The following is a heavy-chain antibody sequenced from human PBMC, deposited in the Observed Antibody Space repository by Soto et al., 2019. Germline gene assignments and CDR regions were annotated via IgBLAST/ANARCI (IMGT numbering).Heavy chain of an antibody. V-gene: IGHV1-18*01. J-gene: IGHJ3*02. Sequence: SCKASGYTFTSYGISWVRQAPGQGLEWMGWISAYNGNTNYAQKLQGRVTMTTDTSTSTAYMELRSLRSDDTAVYYCARESNDSSGPDAFDIWGQGTMVTVSS. CDR1: GYTFTSYG. CDR2: ISAYNGNT. CDR3: ARESNDSSGPDAFDI. D-gene: IGHD3-22*01.